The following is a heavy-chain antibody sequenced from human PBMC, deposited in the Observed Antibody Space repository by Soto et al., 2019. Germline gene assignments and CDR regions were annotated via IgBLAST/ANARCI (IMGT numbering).Heavy chain of an antibody. D-gene: IGHD6-13*01. CDR3: ARVQSSSWYGAYYYYGMDV. J-gene: IGHJ6*02. V-gene: IGHV1-18*01. CDR2: ISAYNGNT. CDR1: GYTFTSYG. Sequence: QVQLVQSGAEVKKPGASVKVSRKASGYTFTSYGISWVRQAPGQGLEWMGWISAYNGNTNYAQKLQGRVTMTTDTSTSTAYMELRSLRSDDTAVYYCARVQSSSWYGAYYYYGMDVWGQGTTVTVSS.